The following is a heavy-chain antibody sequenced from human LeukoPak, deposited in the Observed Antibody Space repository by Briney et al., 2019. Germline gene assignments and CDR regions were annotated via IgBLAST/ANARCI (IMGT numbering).Heavy chain of an antibody. CDR2: INSDGSST. Sequence: GGSLRLSCAASGFTFSSYWMHWVRQAPGKGLVRVSRINSDGSSTSYADSVKGRFTISRDNAKNTLYLQMNSLRAEDTAVYYCARDAPLGAVAGTDYYYMDVWGKGTTVTVSS. CDR1: GFTFSSYW. V-gene: IGHV3-74*01. J-gene: IGHJ6*03. D-gene: IGHD6-19*01. CDR3: ARDAPLGAVAGTDYYYMDV.